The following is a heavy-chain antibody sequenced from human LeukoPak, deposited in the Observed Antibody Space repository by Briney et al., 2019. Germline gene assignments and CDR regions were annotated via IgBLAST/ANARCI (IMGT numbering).Heavy chain of an antibody. Sequence: ASVKVSCKASGYTLTGYHMHWVRPPPAQGLEWMGWINPNSGGTNYAQKFQGRVTMTRDTSISTAYMELSRLRSDDTAVYYCARDRSFDYWGQGTLVTVSS. CDR2: INPNSGGT. J-gene: IGHJ4*02. CDR3: ARDRSFDY. V-gene: IGHV1-2*02. CDR1: GYTLTGYH.